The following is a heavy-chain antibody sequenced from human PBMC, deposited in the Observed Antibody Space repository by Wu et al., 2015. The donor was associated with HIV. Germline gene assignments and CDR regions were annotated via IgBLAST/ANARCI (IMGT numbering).Heavy chain of an antibody. V-gene: IGHV1-46*01. D-gene: IGHD3-22*01. CDR2: INPSGSTT. CDR3: ARDKGNFNDPSGFYGLAY. J-gene: IGHJ4*02. Sequence: QVQLVQSGAEVKKPGASVKISCKASGYTFTSYYLHWVRQAPGQGLEWMGIINPSGSTTTNAQKFQGRVTMTRDTSTSAFYMELTSLRSEDTAIYYCARDKGNFNDPSGFYGLAYWGQGTPVSVSS. CDR1: GYTFTSYY.